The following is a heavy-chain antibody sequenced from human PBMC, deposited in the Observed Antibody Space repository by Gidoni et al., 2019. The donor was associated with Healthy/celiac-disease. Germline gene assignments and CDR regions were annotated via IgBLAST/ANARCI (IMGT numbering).Heavy chain of an antibody. Sequence: QVQLQQWGAGLLKPSETLSLTCAVDGGSFSGYYWSWIRQPPGKGLEWIGEINHSGSTNYNPSLKRRVTISVDTSKNQFSLKLSSVTAADTAVYYCARGTNYYDSSGYYDYWGQGTLVTVSS. J-gene: IGHJ4*02. CDR1: GGSFSGYY. CDR3: ARGTNYYDSSGYYDY. D-gene: IGHD3-22*01. V-gene: IGHV4-34*01. CDR2: INHSGST.